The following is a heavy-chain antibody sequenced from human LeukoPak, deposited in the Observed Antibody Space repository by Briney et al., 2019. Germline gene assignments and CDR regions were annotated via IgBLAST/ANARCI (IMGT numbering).Heavy chain of an antibody. D-gene: IGHD4-17*01. CDR2: IWYDGSNK. CDR1: GFTFSSYG. V-gene: IGHV3-33*01. Sequence: GGSLRLSCGASGFTFSSYGMHWVRQAPGKGLEGVAVIWYDGSNKYYADSVKGRFTISRDNSKNTLYLQMSSLRAEDTAVYYCARDWDYGDYIGYWGQGTLVTVSS. CDR3: ARDWDYGDYIGY. J-gene: IGHJ4*02.